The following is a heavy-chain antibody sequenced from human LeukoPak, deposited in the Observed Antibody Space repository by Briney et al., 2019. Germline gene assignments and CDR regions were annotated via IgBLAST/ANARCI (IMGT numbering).Heavy chain of an antibody. CDR2: IKSKTDGGTT. D-gene: IGHD3-22*01. V-gene: IGHV3-15*01. J-gene: IGHJ4*02. Sequence: GGSLRLSCAASGFTFSNAWMSWVRQAPGKGLEWVGRIKSKTDGGTTDYAAPVKGRFTISRDDSKNTPYLQMNSLETEDTAVYYCTTDAPETYYYDSSGYYNDDYWGQGTLVTVSS. CDR3: TTDAPETYYYDSSGYYNDDY. CDR1: GFTFSNAW.